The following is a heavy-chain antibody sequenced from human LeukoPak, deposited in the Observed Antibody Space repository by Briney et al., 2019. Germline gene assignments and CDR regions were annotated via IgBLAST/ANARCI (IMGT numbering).Heavy chain of an antibody. Sequence: ASVKVSCKASGYTFTGYYMHWVRQAPGQGLEWMGWISAYNGNTNYAQKLQGRVTMTTDTSTSTAYMELRSLRSDDTAVYYCARIYYYDSSGTTDDYWGQGTLVTVSS. CDR1: GYTFTGYY. D-gene: IGHD3-22*01. V-gene: IGHV1-18*04. CDR3: ARIYYYDSSGTTDDY. J-gene: IGHJ4*02. CDR2: ISAYNGNT.